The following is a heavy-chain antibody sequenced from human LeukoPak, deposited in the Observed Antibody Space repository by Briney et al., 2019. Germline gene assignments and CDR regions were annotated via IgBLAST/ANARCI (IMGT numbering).Heavy chain of an antibody. Sequence: GGSLRLSCAASGFTFSSYGMHWVRQAPGKGLEWVAFIRYDGSNKYYADSVKGRFTISRDNSKNTLYLQMNTLRAEDTALYYCATDRSPCGGDCYTDFDFWGQGTLVTVSS. CDR3: ATDRSPCGGDCYTDFDF. CDR1: GFTFSSYG. D-gene: IGHD2-21*02. J-gene: IGHJ4*02. V-gene: IGHV3-30*02. CDR2: IRYDGSNK.